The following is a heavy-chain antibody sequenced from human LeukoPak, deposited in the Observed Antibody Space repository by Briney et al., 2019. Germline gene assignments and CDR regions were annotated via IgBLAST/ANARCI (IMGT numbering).Heavy chain of an antibody. CDR2: ISSSSSYI. CDR3: ARVVLWFGDSPYYYGTDV. J-gene: IGHJ6*02. CDR1: GFTFSSYS. D-gene: IGHD3-10*01. V-gene: IGHV3-21*01. Sequence: GGSLRLSRAASGFTFSSYSMNWVRQASGKGLEWVSSISSSSSYIYYADSVKGRFTNSRDNAKNSLYLQMNSLRAEDTAVYYCARVVLWFGDSPYYYGTDVWGQGTTVTVSS.